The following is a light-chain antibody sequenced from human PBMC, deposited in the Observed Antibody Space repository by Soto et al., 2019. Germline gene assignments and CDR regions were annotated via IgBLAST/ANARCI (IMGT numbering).Light chain of an antibody. Sequence: EIVLTQSPATLSLSPGERATLSCRASQSVSTFLAWYQHKPAQAPRLLIYDASNRATGIPARFSGSGSGTDFTLTISSLEPEDFAVYYCQQRNKWTPGITFGPGTKVDIK. CDR1: QSVSTF. V-gene: IGKV3-11*01. J-gene: IGKJ3*01. CDR2: DAS. CDR3: QQRNKWTPGIT.